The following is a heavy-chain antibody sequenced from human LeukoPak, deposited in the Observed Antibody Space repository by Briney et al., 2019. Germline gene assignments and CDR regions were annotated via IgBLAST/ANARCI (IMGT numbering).Heavy chain of an antibody. V-gene: IGHV1-2*06. J-gene: IGHJ4*02. D-gene: IGHD3-22*01. CDR3: ARETKVKWLLIFDY. CDR1: GYTFTGYY. Sequence: ASVKCSCKASGYTFTGYYLHWVRQAPGQGPEWMGRINPNSGGTNYAQKFQGRVTMTRDTSINTAYMELSRLRSDDTAVYYCARETKVKWLLIFDYWGQGTLVTVSS. CDR2: INPNSGGT.